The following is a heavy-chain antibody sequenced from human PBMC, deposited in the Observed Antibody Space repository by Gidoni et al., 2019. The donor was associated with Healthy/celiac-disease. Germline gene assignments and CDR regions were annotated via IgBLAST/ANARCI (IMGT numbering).Heavy chain of an antibody. CDR3: ARASPGTHPVLAVAAYFDY. D-gene: IGHD6-19*01. J-gene: IGHJ4*02. V-gene: IGHV4-59*01. Sequence: QPPGKGLEWIGYIYYSGRTNYNPSLKSRVTISVDTSKNQFSLKLSSVTAADTAVYYCARASPGTHPVLAVAAYFDYWGQGTLVTVSS. CDR2: IYYSGRT.